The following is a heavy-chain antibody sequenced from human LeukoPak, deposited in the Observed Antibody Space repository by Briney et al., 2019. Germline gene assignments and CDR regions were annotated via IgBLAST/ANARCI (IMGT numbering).Heavy chain of an antibody. D-gene: IGHD2-15*01. CDR2: ISAYNGNT. Sequence: ASVTVSCKASGYTFTSYGISWVRQAPGQGLEGMGWISAYNGNTNYAQKLQGRVTMTTDTSTSTAYMELRSLRSDDTAVYYCARDCSGGSCYYNYFDYWGQGTLVTVSS. CDR1: GYTFTSYG. J-gene: IGHJ4*02. CDR3: ARDCSGGSCYYNYFDY. V-gene: IGHV1-18*04.